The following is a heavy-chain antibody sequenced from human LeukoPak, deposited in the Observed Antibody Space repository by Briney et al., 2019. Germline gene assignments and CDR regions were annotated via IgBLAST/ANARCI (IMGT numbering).Heavy chain of an antibody. J-gene: IGHJ4*02. V-gene: IGHV3-15*01. CDR1: GFTFSNAR. CDR3: TTMDSGYEVDY. D-gene: IGHD5-12*01. CDR2: IKSKTDGGTT. Sequence: WGSLRLSCAASGFTFSNARMNWVRQAPGKGLEWVGRIKSKTDGGTTDYAAPVKGRFTISGDDSKNTLYLQMNSLKTEDTAVYYCTTMDSGYEVDYWGQGTLVTVSS.